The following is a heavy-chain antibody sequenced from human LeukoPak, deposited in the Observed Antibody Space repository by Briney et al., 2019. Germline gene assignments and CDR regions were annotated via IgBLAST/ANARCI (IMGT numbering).Heavy chain of an antibody. J-gene: IGHJ4*02. V-gene: IGHV4-61*01. D-gene: IGHD3-3*01. Sequence: PSETLSLTCTVSGASISGRSYYWSWIRQPPGKGLEWIGYIYYSGSTNYNPSLKSRVTISVDTSKNQFSLKLSSVTAADTAVYYCARAPYYDFWSGYSSYFDYWGQGTLVTVSS. CDR1: GASISGRSYY. CDR2: IYYSGST. CDR3: ARAPYYDFWSGYSSYFDY.